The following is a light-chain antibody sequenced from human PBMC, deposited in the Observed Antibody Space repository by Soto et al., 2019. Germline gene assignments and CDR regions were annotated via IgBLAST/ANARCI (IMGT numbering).Light chain of an antibody. CDR2: GAS. CDR1: QLISSW. V-gene: IGKV1-12*01. CDR3: HQASSFPLT. Sequence: IQMTQSPSSVSASVGDSVTITCRASQLISSWLAWYQVKPGKAPKLLIYGASNRESGVPSRFSGSESGTLVTLTINSLQPEDFATYYGHQASSFPLTFGGGTEVEV. J-gene: IGKJ4*01.